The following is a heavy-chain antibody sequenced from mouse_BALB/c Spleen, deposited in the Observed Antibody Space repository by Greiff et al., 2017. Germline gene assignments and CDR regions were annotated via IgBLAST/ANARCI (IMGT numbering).Heavy chain of an antibody. CDR2: IDPENGDT. D-gene: IGHD2-1*01. J-gene: IGHJ2*01. V-gene: IGHV14-4*02. CDR3: NLADGNY. CDR1: GFNIKDYY. Sequence: DVKLQESGAELVRSGASVKLSCTASGFNIKDYYMHWVKQRPEQGLEWIGWIDPENGDTEYAPKFQGKATMTADTSSNTAYLQLSSLTSEDTAVYYCNLADGNYWGQGTTLTVSS.